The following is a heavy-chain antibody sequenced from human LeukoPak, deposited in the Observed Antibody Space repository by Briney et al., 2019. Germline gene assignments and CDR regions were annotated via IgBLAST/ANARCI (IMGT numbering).Heavy chain of an antibody. D-gene: IGHD1-14*01. CDR1: GGSISNVGYY. Sequence: SETLSLTCTVSGGSISNVGYYWSWIRQHPGKGLEWIGYIYDSGTTYYNPALQRRGTISVDTSDNRFSLKLRSLTAADTAVYYCARGADRRGFAYWSQGTLVTVHS. CDR3: ARGADRRGFAY. V-gene: IGHV4-31*03. J-gene: IGHJ4*02. CDR2: IYDSGTT.